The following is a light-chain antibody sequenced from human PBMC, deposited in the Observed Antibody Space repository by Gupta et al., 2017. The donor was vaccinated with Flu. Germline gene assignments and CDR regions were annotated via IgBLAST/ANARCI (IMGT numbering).Light chain of an antibody. CDR2: DAS. Sequence: DIQMTQSPSSLSASVGDRVTITCRASQSIRSYLNWYQQKPGKAPKLLIYDASSWQSGVPSRFSGSGCGTDFTITISRRQQEDFASYYCHQSHSNPLFTFGRGTKVEIK. V-gene: IGKV1-39*01. J-gene: IGKJ4*01. CDR1: QSIRSY. CDR3: HQSHSNPLFT.